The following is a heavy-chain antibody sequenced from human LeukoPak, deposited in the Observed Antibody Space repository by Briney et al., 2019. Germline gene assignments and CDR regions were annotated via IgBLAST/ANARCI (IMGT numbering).Heavy chain of an antibody. CDR3: AREGVSVGARNGPFDY. J-gene: IGHJ4*02. V-gene: IGHV4-59*01. CDR2: IYYSGST. CDR1: GGSISSYY. Sequence: PLETLSLTCTVSGGSISSYYWSWIRQPPGKGLEWIGYIYYSGSTNYNPSLKSRVTISVDTSKNQFSLKLSSVTAADPAVYYCAREGVSVGARNGPFDYWGQGTLVTVSS. D-gene: IGHD1-26*01.